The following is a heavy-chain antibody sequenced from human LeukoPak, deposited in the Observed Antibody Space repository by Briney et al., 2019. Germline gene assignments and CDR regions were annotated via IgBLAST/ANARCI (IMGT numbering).Heavy chain of an antibody. CDR2: ISSSSSTI. J-gene: IGHJ4*02. V-gene: IGHV3-48*04. CDR1: GFTFSSYS. Sequence: GGSLRLSCAASGFTFSSYSMNWVRQAPGKGLEWVSYISSSSSTIYYADSVKGRFTISRDNAKNSLYLQMNSLRAEDTAVYYCATYDSSGYYNFDYWGQGTLVTVSS. CDR3: ATYDSSGYYNFDY. D-gene: IGHD3-22*01.